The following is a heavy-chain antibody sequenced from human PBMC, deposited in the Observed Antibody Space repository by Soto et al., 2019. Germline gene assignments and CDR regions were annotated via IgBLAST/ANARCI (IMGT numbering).Heavy chain of an antibody. CDR1: GFTVSSNY. Sequence: GGSLRLSCAASGFTVSSNYMSWVRQAPGKGLDWVSVIYSGGSTYYADSVKGRFTISRDNSKNTLYLQMNSLRAEDTAVYYFARFYRGQGRRHNWFDPWGQGTLVTVSS. J-gene: IGHJ5*02. CDR3: ARFYRGQGRRHNWFDP. D-gene: IGHD5-12*01. CDR2: IYSGGST. V-gene: IGHV3-53*01.